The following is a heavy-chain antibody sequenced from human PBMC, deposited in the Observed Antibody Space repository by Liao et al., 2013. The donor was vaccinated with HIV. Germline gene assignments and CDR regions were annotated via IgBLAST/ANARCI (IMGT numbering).Heavy chain of an antibody. J-gene: IGHJ3*01. CDR2: IYSGGST. Sequence: QVQLQQSGPGLVKPSETLSLTCSVSNVSFTSYYWSWVRQPAGKGLEWIGHIYSGGSTHYNPSLKSRVTMSVDTSKNQFSLKLNSVTAADTAIYYCARGGIVGLDLWGPGTLVSVSS. CDR1: NVSFTSYY. D-gene: IGHD1-26*01. V-gene: IGHV4-4*07. CDR3: ARGGIVGLDL.